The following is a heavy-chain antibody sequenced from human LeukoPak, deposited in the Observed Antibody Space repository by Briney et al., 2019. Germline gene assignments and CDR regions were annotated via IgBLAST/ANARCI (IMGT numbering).Heavy chain of an antibody. J-gene: IGHJ4*02. D-gene: IGHD1-7*01. CDR3: ARAHTLDRTTKYYFDY. Sequence: ASVKVSCKASGGTFSSYAISWVRQAPGQGLEWMGRIIPILGIANYAQKFQGRVTITADKSTSTAYMELSSLRSEDTAVYYCARAHTLDRTTKYYFDYWDQGTLVTVSS. CDR2: IIPILGIA. CDR1: GGTFSSYA. V-gene: IGHV1-69*04.